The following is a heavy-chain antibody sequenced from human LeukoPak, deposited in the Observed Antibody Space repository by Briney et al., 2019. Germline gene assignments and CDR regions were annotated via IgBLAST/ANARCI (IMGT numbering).Heavy chain of an antibody. CDR1: GFTFSTYG. Sequence: GGSLRLSCAASGFTFSTYGLTWVRQAPGKGLEWVSTISSSGGSTYYADSVKGRFTISRDNSKNTLYLQMNSLRAEDTAVYYCAREFVLRFFEGYMDVWGKGTTVTVSS. J-gene: IGHJ6*03. CDR2: ISSSGGST. CDR3: AREFVLRFFEGYMDV. D-gene: IGHD3-3*01. V-gene: IGHV3-23*01.